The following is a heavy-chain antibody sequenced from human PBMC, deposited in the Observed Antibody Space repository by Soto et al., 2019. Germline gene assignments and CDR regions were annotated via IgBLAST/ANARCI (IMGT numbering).Heavy chain of an antibody. CDR3: ASSGGRNDYHTLDGMDV. CDR2: IIPIFGTA. CDR1: GGTFSSYA. V-gene: IGHV1-69*12. Sequence: QVQLVQSGAEVKKPGSSVKVSCKASGGTFSSYAISWVRQAPGQGLEWMGGIIPIFGTANYAQKFQGRVTITADESTSTAYMELSSLRSEDTAVYYCASSGGRNDYHTLDGMDVWGQGTTVTVSS. D-gene: IGHD1-1*01. J-gene: IGHJ6*02.